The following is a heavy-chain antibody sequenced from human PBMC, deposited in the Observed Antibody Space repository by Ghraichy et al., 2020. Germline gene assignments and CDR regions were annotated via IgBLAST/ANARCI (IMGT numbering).Heavy chain of an antibody. Sequence: GGSLRLSCAASGFIFSDSTMHWVRQASGKGLGWVGRIRSKANGYATAYAASVKGRFTISRDDSTNTAYLQMNSLETEDTAMYYCTTQSIASWGQGTLVSVSS. CDR1: GFIFSDST. CDR3: TTQSIAS. J-gene: IGHJ5*02. CDR2: IRSKANGYAT. V-gene: IGHV3-73*01.